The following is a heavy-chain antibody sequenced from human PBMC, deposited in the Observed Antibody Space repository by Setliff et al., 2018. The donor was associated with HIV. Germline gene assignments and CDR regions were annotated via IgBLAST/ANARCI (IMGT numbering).Heavy chain of an antibody. Sequence: SETLSLTCAVYTESLTRYDWAWIRQSPEKGLEWIGEIDDSGSIIYNPSLQSRVTMSVDTSKNQFSLKVRSLTAADTGLYYCARVKSIKTTLVRLWPRFDLWGQGTQVTVSS. J-gene: IGHJ5*02. CDR3: ARVKSIKTTLVRLWPRFDL. V-gene: IGHV4-34*01. CDR2: IDDSGSI. D-gene: IGHD3-10*01. CDR1: TESLTRYD.